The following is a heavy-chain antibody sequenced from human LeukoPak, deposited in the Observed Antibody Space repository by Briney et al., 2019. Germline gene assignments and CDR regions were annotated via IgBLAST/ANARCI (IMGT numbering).Heavy chain of an antibody. Sequence: GGSLRLSCAASGFTFDDYAMHWVRQAPGKGLEWVSGISWNSGSIGYADSVKGRFTISRDNAKNSLYLQMNSLRAEDTALYYCAKSVVGDPAPFDYLGQGTLVTVSS. CDR2: ISWNSGSI. CDR3: AKSVVGDPAPFDY. D-gene: IGHD2-21*02. V-gene: IGHV3-9*01. J-gene: IGHJ4*02. CDR1: GFTFDDYA.